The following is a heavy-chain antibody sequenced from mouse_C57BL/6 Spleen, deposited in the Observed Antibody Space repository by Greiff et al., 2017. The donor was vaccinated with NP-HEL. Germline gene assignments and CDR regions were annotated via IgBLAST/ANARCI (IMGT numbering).Heavy chain of an antibody. CDR3: TREGNYGPYWYFDV. V-gene: IGHV1-15*01. Sequence: VKLQESGAELVRPGASVTLSCKASGYTFTDYEMHWVKQTPVHGLEWIGAIDPETGGTAYNQKFKGKAILTADKSSSTAYMELRSLTSEDSAVYYCTREGNYGPYWYFDVWGTGTTVTVSS. D-gene: IGHD1-1*02. CDR1: GYTFTDYE. J-gene: IGHJ1*03. CDR2: IDPETGGT.